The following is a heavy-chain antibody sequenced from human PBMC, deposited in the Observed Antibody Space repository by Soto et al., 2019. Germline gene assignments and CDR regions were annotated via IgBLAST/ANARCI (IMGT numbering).Heavy chain of an antibody. CDR2: ISSSSSYI. CDR3: ARDVVTNSIAALYYYYYYGMDV. V-gene: IGHV3-21*01. Sequence: PGGSLRLSCAASGFTFSSYSMNWVRQAPGKGLEWVSSISSSSSYIYYADSVKGRFTISRDNAKNSLYLQMNSLRAEDTAVYYCARDVVTNSIAALYYYYYYGMDVWGQGTTVTVSS. J-gene: IGHJ6*02. CDR1: GFTFSSYS. D-gene: IGHD6-6*01.